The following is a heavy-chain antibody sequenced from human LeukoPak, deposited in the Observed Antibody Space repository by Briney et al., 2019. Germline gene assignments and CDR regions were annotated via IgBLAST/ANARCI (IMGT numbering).Heavy chain of an antibody. CDR2: IRYDGSNK. V-gene: IGHV3-30*02. D-gene: IGHD6-6*01. CDR1: GFTFTSYG. J-gene: IGHJ3*02. CDR3: AKDRGYSSSSGAFDI. Sequence: GGSLRLSCAGSGFTFTSYGMHWVRQAPGKGLEWVAFIRYDGSNKYYADSVKGRFTISRDNSKNTLYLQMNSLRAEDMALYYCAKDRGYSSSSGAFDIWGQGTMVTVSS.